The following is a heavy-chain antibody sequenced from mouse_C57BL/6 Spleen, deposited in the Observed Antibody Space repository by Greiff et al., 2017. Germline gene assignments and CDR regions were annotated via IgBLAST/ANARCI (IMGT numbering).Heavy chain of an antibody. CDR1: GYTFTSYW. D-gene: IGHD1-1*01. V-gene: IGHV1-61*01. CDR2: IYPSDSET. J-gene: IGHJ2*01. CDR3: ARYGSSSWDY. Sequence: VQLQQPGAELVRPGSSVKLSCKASGYTFTSYWMAWVKQRPGTGLEWIGNIYPSDSETHYNQKFKDKATLTVDKSSSTAYMQLSSLTSEYAAVYVCARYGSSSWDYWGQGTTLTVSS.